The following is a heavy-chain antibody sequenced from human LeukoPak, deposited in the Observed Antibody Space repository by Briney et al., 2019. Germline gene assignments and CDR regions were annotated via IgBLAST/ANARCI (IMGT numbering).Heavy chain of an antibody. CDR2: ISDSGGGT. D-gene: IGHD2-21*01. CDR3: ANRGVVFGVILVGFHKKASYFAP. J-gene: IGHJ4*02. Sequence: GGSLRLSCAVSGITLSNYGMSWVRQAPGKGLEWVAGISDSGGGTNYADSVKGRFTISRDNRKNTLYLQMNSLRAEDTAVYFCANRGVVFGVILVGFHKKASYFAPWGQGALVPVSS. V-gene: IGHV3-23*01. CDR1: GITLSNYG.